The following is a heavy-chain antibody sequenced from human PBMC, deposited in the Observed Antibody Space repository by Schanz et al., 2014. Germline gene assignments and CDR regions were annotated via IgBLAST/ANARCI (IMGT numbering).Heavy chain of an antibody. CDR2: IFFRGST. V-gene: IGHV4-30-4*07. CDR3: YGMDV. CDR1: GGSISSGGYS. Sequence: QVQLQVSGPGLVKPSETLSLTCTVSGGSISSGGYSWSWIRQPPGKGLEWIGYIFFRGSTYYNPSRKSRVTISIDTSKNQFSLRLTSVTAADTAVYYCYGMDVWGQGTTVTVSS. J-gene: IGHJ6*02.